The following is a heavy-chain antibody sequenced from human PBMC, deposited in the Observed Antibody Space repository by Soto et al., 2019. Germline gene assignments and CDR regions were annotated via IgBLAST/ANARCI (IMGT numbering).Heavy chain of an antibody. D-gene: IGHD3-3*01. J-gene: IGHJ3*02. CDR1: GFTFSDYY. Sequence: GGSLRLSCAASGFTFSDYYMSWIRQAPGKGLEWVSYISSSGSTIYYADSVKGRFTISRDNAKNSLYLQMNSLRAEDTAVYYCARGLHTLLRFLEWPLDAFDIWGQGTMVTVSS. V-gene: IGHV3-11*01. CDR3: ARGLHTLLRFLEWPLDAFDI. CDR2: ISSSGSTI.